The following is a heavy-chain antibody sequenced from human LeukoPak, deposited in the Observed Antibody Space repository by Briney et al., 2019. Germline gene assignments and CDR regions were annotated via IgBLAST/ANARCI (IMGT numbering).Heavy chain of an antibody. CDR1: GFTFINAW. V-gene: IGHV3-15*01. CDR3: TTWYGGNRDY. J-gene: IGHJ4*02. Sequence: GGSLRLSCAASGFTFINAWMSWVRQAPGKGLEWVGRIKSKGDGWTTDYAAPVTGRFTISRDDSKNTLYLQMNSPKTEDTAVYYCTTWYGGNRDYWGQGTLVTVSS. CDR2: IKSKGDGWTT. D-gene: IGHD1-26*01.